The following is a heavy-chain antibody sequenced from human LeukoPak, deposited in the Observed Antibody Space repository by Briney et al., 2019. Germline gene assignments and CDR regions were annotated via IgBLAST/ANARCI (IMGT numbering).Heavy chain of an antibody. Sequence: SETLSLTCAVYGGSFSGYYWSWIRQPPGKGLEWIGYMYHSGSTYYNPSLNSRVTISVDRSKNQFSLKLSSVTAADTAVYYCARVIINTGSFDYWGQGTLVTVSS. V-gene: IGHV4-30-2*01. D-gene: IGHD3-10*01. CDR2: MYHSGST. CDR3: ARVIINTGSFDY. J-gene: IGHJ4*02. CDR1: GGSFSGYY.